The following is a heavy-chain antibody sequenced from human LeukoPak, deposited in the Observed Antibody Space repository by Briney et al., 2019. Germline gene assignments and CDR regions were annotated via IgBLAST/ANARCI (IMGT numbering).Heavy chain of an antibody. CDR2: INPNSGGT. V-gene: IGHV1-2*06. D-gene: IGHD6-19*01. CDR1: GYTFTGYY. Sequence: GASVKVSCKASGYTFTGYYMHWVRQAPGQGLEWMGRINPNSGGTNYAQKFQGRVNMTRDTSISTAYMELSRLRSDDTAVYYCARTVAGDNXAFDIWGQGTXXTVSS. J-gene: IGHJ3*02. CDR3: ARTVAGDNXAFDI.